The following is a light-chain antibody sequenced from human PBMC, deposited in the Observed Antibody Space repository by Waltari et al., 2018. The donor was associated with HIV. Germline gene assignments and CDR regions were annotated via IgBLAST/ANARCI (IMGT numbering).Light chain of an antibody. J-gene: IGKJ2*01. V-gene: IGKV1-5*03. CDR1: QNVESW. Sequence: IQMTQSPSILSASGGDRVTITCRASQNVESWLAWDQQRPGRAPKLLIYKASTLEYGVPARFTGSGSGTNFTLTINSLQPDDFATYYCQQYNSDFYTFGLGTRLDLK. CDR3: QQYNSDFYT. CDR2: KAS.